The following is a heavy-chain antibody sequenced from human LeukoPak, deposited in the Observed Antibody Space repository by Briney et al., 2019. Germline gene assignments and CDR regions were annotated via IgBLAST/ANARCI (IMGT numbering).Heavy chain of an antibody. CDR3: AKDQHYDFWSGTDY. CDR1: GFTFSSYA. CDR2: ISGSGGST. D-gene: IGHD3-3*01. V-gene: IGHV3-23*01. Sequence: GGSLRLSCAASGFTFSSYAMSWVRQAPGKGLEWVSAISGSGGSTYYADSVKGRFTISRDNSKNTLYLQMNSLRAEDTAVYYCAKDQHYDFWSGTDYWGQGTLVTVSS. J-gene: IGHJ4*02.